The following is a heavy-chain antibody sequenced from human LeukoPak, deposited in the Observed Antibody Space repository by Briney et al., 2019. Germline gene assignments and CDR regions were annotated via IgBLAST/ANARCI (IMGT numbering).Heavy chain of an antibody. CDR1: GFTFSRYW. CDR3: AILGNGYGYAGTFDF. CDR2: IKKDGSEK. V-gene: IGHV3-7*01. Sequence: PGGSLRLSCAASGFTFSRYWMSWVRQAPGKGLEWVATIKKDGSEKNYVDSVTGRFTISRDNAKNSLYLQLNRVRAEAPAVSCCAILGNGYGYAGTFDFWGDGALVTAS. J-gene: IGHJ4*01. D-gene: IGHD5-18*01.